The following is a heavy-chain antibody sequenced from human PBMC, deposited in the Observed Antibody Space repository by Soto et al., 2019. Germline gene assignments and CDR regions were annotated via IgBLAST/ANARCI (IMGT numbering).Heavy chain of an antibody. D-gene: IGHD6-13*01. CDR3: TGGASRDSSARGGFDP. Sequence: PGGSLRLSCAAPGFTFRSFTMTWVRQAPGKGLEWVSTISSNSAYIYYTDALKARFTISRNNAKNSLDLQMNRLIAEDAAVYYCTGGASRDSSARGGFDPWGPGTLVTVSS. CDR1: GFTFRSFT. J-gene: IGHJ5*02. V-gene: IGHV3-21*01. CDR2: ISSNSAYI.